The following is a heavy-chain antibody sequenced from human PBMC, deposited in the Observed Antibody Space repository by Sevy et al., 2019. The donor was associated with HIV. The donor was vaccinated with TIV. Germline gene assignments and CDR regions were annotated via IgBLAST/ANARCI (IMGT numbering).Heavy chain of an antibody. V-gene: IGHV3-48*02. Sequence: QLGGSLRLSCAASGFTFSSYSMNWVRQAPGKGLEWVSYISNISRTIYYADSVRGRFTISRDNAKNSLYLQMNSLRDEDTAVYYCATLFHYSSQFDCWGQGTLVTVSS. CDR1: GFTFSSYS. D-gene: IGHD4-4*01. CDR2: ISNISRTI. J-gene: IGHJ4*02. CDR3: ATLFHYSSQFDC.